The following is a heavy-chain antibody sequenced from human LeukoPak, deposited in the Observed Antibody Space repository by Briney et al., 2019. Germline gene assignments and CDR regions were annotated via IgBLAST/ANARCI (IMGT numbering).Heavy chain of an antibody. CDR3: ARRVFGLADWFDP. V-gene: IGHV4-59*08. J-gene: IGHJ5*02. D-gene: IGHD3-3*01. CDR2: IYYSGST. CDR1: GGSISSYY. Sequence: SETLSLTCTVSGGSISSYYWSWIRQPPGKGLEWIGYIYYSGSTNYNPSLKSRVTISVDTSKNQFSLKLNSVTAADTAVYYCARRVFGLADWFDPWGQGTLVTVSS.